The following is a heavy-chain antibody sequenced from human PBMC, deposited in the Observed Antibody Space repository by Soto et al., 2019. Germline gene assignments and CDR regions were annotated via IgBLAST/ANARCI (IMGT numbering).Heavy chain of an antibody. J-gene: IGHJ5*02. Sequence: ASVKVSCKASGYTFTSYGISWVRQAPGQGLEWMGWISAYNGNTNYAQKLQGRVTMTTDTSTSTAYMELRSLRSDDTAVYYCAREGLAYCGGDCYPGWFDPWGQGTLVTVSS. CDR3: AREGLAYCGGDCYPGWFDP. D-gene: IGHD2-21*02. CDR1: GYTFTSYG. V-gene: IGHV1-18*01. CDR2: ISAYNGNT.